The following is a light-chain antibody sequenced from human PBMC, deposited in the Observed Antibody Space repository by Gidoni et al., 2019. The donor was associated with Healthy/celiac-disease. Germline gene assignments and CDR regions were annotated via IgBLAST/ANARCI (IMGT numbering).Light chain of an antibody. CDR2: GKN. V-gene: IGLV3-19*01. J-gene: IGLJ2*01. CDR1: SLRIYY. CDR3: NTRDSSGNHVV. Sequence: SSELPQDPAVSVALGQTVRITCQGDSLRIYYASWYQQKPGQAPVLVIYGKNNRPSALPDRFSGSSSGNTASLTITGAQAEDEADYYCNTRDSSGNHVVFGGGTKLTVL.